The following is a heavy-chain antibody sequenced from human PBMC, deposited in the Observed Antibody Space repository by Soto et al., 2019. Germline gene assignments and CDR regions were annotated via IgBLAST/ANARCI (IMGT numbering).Heavy chain of an antibody. CDR3: ARDQTPPKIAVAGTPFLGPFDY. D-gene: IGHD6-19*01. J-gene: IGHJ4*02. CDR1: GGTFSSYA. Sequence: ASVKVSCKASGGTFSSYAISWVRQAPGQGLEWMGGIIPIFGTANYAQKFQGRVTITADESTSTAYMELSSLRSEDTAVYYCARDQTPPKIAVAGTPFLGPFDYWGQGTLVTVSS. CDR2: IIPIFGTA. V-gene: IGHV1-69*13.